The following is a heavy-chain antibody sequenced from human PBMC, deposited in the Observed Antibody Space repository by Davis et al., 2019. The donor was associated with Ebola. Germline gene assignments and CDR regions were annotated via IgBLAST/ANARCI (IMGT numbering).Heavy chain of an antibody. D-gene: IGHD3-22*01. J-gene: IGHJ6*04. CDR2: IKSKTDGGTT. Sequence: PGGSLRLSCAASGFTFSNAWMSWVRQAPGKGLEWVGRIKSKTDGGTTDYAAPVKGRFTISRDDSKNTLYLQMNSLKTEDTAVYYCTTDPPDYYDSSDYYYVYYYYGMDVWGKGTTVTVSS. CDR3: TTDPPDYYDSSDYYYVYYYYGMDV. V-gene: IGHV3-15*01. CDR1: GFTFSNAW.